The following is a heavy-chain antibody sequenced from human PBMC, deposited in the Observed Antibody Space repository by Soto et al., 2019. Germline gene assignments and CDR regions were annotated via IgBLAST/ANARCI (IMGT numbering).Heavy chain of an antibody. Sequence: ASEALSHTYAVYGAFFSGYYWSWIRQPHGRGLEWIGEINHSGSTNYNPSLKSRVTISVDTSKNQFSLKLSSVTAADTAVYYCARGWGYCSSTSCYVTHYFDYWGQGTLVT. J-gene: IGHJ4*02. D-gene: IGHD2-2*01. CDR3: ARGWGYCSSTSCYVTHYFDY. CDR2: INHSGST. V-gene: IGHV4-34*01. CDR1: GAFFSGYY.